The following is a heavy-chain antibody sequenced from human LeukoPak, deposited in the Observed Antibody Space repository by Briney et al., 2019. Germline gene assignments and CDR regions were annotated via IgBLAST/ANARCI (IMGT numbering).Heavy chain of an antibody. V-gene: IGHV5-51*01. D-gene: IGHD3-22*01. J-gene: IGHJ4*02. CDR2: IYPGDSDT. CDR1: GYSFTSYW. CDR3: ARGPARPYYYDSSGYYYHPPPGDY. Sequence: PGESLKISCKGSGYSFTSYWIGWVRQMPGKGLEWMGIIYPGDSDTRYSPSFQGQVTISADKSISTAYLQWSSLKASDTAMYYCARGPARPYYYDSSGYYYHPPPGDYWSQGTLVTVSS.